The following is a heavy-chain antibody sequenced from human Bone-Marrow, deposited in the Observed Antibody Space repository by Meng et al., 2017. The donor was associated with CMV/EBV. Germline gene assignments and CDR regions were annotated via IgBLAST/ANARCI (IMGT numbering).Heavy chain of an antibody. CDR3: ASEDSSGYYDY. D-gene: IGHD3-22*01. CDR1: GFTVSSNY. J-gene: IGHJ4*02. Sequence: EVQLVESGGGLVQPGGSLRLPCAASGFTVSSNYMSWVRQAPGKGLEWVSVIYSGGSTYYAHSVKGRFTISRDNSKNTLYLQMNSLRAEDTAVYYCASEDSSGYYDYWGQGTLVTVSS. V-gene: IGHV3-66*02. CDR2: IYSGGST.